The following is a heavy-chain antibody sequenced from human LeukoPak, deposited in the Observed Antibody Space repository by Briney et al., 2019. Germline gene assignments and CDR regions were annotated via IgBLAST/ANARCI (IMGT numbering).Heavy chain of an antibody. CDR2: IGNTET. Sequence: GGSLRLSCAASGFTFSSYGMHWVRQAPGKGLEWVATIGNTETFYADSVTGRFTISRDNSKNTVNLQMNRLRVEDTAIYYCAKDWIQFNRVFDCFDSWAREPWSPSPQ. CDR1: GFTFSSYG. D-gene: IGHD5-18*01. V-gene: IGHV3-23*01. CDR3: AKDWIQFNRVFDCFDS. J-gene: IGHJ4*02.